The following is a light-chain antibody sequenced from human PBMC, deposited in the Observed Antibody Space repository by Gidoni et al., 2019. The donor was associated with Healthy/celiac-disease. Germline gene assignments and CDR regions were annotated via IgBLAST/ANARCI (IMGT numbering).Light chain of an antibody. J-gene: IGLJ2*01. CDR1: SSNIGSNY. CDR2: RNN. CDR3: AAWDDSLSGLVV. V-gene: IGLV1-47*01. Sequence: QSVLTQPPSASGTPGQWVTISCSGSSSNIGSNYVYWYQQRPGTAPKLRIYRNNQRPSGVPDRFSGSKSGTSASLAISGLRSEDEADYYCAAWDDSLSGLVVFGGGTKLTVL.